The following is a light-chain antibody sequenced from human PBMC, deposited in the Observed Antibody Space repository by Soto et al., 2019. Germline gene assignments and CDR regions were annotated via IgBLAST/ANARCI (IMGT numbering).Light chain of an antibody. J-gene: IGKJ1*01. V-gene: IGKV3-20*01. CDR3: QQYVSSVT. CDR1: QSVDSSF. Sequence: EIVLTQSPGSLSLSPGERATLSCRASQSVDSSFFAWYQKKPGQAPRLLIYGASKRATGIPDRFSGSGSGTDFALTISRLAPEDCAVYYCQQYVSSVTFGQGTKVEIK. CDR2: GAS.